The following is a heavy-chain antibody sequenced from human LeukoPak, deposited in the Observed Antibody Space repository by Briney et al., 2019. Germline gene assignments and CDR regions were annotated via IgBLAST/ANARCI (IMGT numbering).Heavy chain of an antibody. CDR3: AGAIVVVPAASLDY. D-gene: IGHD2-2*01. CDR1: GFTFSSYA. V-gene: IGHV3-30-3*01. J-gene: IGHJ4*02. CDR2: ISYDGSNE. Sequence: PGRSLRLSCAASGFTFSSYAMHWVRQAPGKGLEWVAVISYDGSNEYYADSVKGRFTISRDNSKNTLYLQMNSLRAEDTAVYYCAGAIVVVPAASLDYWGQGTLVTVSS.